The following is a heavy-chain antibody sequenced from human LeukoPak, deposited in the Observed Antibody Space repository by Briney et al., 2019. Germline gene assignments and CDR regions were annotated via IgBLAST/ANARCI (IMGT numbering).Heavy chain of an antibody. CDR2: IGTAGEI. J-gene: IGHJ5*02. V-gene: IGHV3-13*01. CDR1: GFTFSSYD. CDR3: ARDNGGNSFNWFDP. D-gene: IGHD4-23*01. Sequence: PGGSLRLSCAASGFTFSSYDIHWVRQATGKGLEWVSGIGTAGEIYYPGSVKGRFTISRENAKNSLYLQMNSLRAGDTAVYYCARDNGGNSFNWFDPWGQGTLVTVSS.